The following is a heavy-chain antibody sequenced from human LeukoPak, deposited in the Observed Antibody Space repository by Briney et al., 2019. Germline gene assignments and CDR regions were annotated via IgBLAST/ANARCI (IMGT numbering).Heavy chain of an antibody. CDR2: INLNNGGT. CDR1: GYTFTDYF. D-gene: IGHD5-18*01. CDR3: ARGGDTALRPFDY. V-gene: IGHV1-2*06. J-gene: IGHJ4*02. Sequence: ASVKVSCKASGYTFTDYFMHWVRQALGQGLGWMGRINLNNGGTNYAQKFQGRVTQTGDSSISTAYMELSSLTSDDTAVYFCARGGDTALRPFDYWGQGTLVTVSS.